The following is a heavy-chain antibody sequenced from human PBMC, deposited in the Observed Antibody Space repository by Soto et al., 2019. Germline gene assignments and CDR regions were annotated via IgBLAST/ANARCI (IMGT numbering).Heavy chain of an antibody. D-gene: IGHD2-2*01. CDR2: IYPGDSDI. J-gene: IGHJ4*02. V-gene: IGHV5-51*01. Sequence: GESLKISCKGSGYNFPDYWIGWVRQMPGKGLEWMGIIYPGDSDIRYSPSFQGQVTIPADKSLSTAYLQWSSLKASDTAMYYCARRPRFCSTSSCYSLGYFDYWGQGILVTVSS. CDR1: GYNFPDYW. CDR3: ARRPRFCSTSSCYSLGYFDY.